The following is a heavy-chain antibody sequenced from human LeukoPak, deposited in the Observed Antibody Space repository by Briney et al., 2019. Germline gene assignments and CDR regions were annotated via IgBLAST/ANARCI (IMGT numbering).Heavy chain of an antibody. Sequence: SETLSLTCAVYGGSFSGYYWSWIRQPPGKGLEWLGEINHSGSTNYNPSLKSRVTISVDTSKNQFSLKLSSVTAADTAVYYCARVGSWYRYYYYYGMDVWGQGTTVTVSS. CDR3: ARVGSWYRYYYYYGMDV. D-gene: IGHD6-13*01. CDR1: GGSFSGYY. J-gene: IGHJ6*02. V-gene: IGHV4-34*01. CDR2: INHSGST.